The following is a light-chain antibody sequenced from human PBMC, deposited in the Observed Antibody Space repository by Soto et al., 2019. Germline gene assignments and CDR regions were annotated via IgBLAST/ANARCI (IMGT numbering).Light chain of an antibody. V-gene: IGKV4-1*01. J-gene: IGKJ1*01. CDR1: QSVLSSYNDRNY. CDR2: WAA. CDR3: QQYYGLAGT. Sequence: DIVMTQSPDSLAVSLGERATINCKSSQSVLSSYNDRNYLAWYQQKPGQTPKLLVDWAATRQSGVPDRFSGSGSVTDITLTIITLQSEDAAVYYCQQYYGLAGTFGQGTMVEIK.